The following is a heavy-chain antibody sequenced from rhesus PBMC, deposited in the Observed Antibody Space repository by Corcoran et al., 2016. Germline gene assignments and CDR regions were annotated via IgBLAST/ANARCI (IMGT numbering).Heavy chain of an antibody. CDR3: ARDAISLDV. V-gene: IGHV4-147*01. CDR1: GVSLSGNY. J-gene: IGHJ5-2*02. Sequence: QVLLQESGPGLVAPSATLSLTCAVSGVSLSGNYWSLIRQSPGKGLEWIGDISGNSQSTSYNPSLGGRVTISKDTSQNQYALMLTSVTAADSAVYYCARDAISLDVWGRGVLVTVSS. CDR2: ISGNSQST.